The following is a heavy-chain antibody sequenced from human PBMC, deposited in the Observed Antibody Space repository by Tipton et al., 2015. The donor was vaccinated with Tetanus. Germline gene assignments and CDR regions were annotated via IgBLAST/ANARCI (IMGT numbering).Heavy chain of an antibody. CDR1: GITLNNG. CDR2: ISYDGGNQ. D-gene: IGHD3-10*01. Sequence: SMRLSCAGSGITLNNGMHWVRQATGKGLEWVAVISYDGGNQYYADSVKGRFTISRDNSKNTLYLQMNSLRAEDTAMYYCAKDMDYYGSGSYYNPGSCFDYWGQGTLVTVSS. V-gene: IGHV3-30*18. CDR3: AKDMDYYGSGSYYNPGSCFDY. J-gene: IGHJ4*02.